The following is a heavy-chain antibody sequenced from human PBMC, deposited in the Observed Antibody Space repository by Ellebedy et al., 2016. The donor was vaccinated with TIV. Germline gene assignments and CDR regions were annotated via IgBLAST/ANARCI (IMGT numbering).Heavy chain of an antibody. Sequence: AASVKVSCKASGYTFTSYYMHWVRQAPGQGLEWMGGIIPIFGTANYAQKFQGRVTITADESTSTAYMELSSLRSEDTAVYYCARDWWLAAAGTLYYYYGMDVWGQGTTVTVSS. CDR2: IIPIFGTA. CDR3: ARDWWLAAAGTLYYYYGMDV. J-gene: IGHJ6*02. CDR1: GYTFTSYY. V-gene: IGHV1-69*13. D-gene: IGHD6-13*01.